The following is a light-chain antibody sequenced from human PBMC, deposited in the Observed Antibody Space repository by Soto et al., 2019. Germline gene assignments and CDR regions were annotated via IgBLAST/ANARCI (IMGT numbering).Light chain of an antibody. CDR3: QQYYSYPIT. V-gene: IGKV1-8*01. CDR1: QGISSY. Sequence: MSKSAAALSASTGDRVTITCRASQGISSYLAWYQQKPGKAPKLLIYAASTLQSGVPSRFSGSGSGTDFTLTISCLQSEDFATYYCQQYYSYPITFGQGTRLEIK. J-gene: IGKJ5*01. CDR2: AAS.